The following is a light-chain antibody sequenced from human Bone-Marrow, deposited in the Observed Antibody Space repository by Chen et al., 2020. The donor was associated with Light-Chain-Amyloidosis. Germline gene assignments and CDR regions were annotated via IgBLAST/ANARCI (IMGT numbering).Light chain of an antibody. J-gene: IGKJ3*01. V-gene: IGKV3-15*01. CDR2: GAS. Sequence: EIVLMQSPATLSVSPGDRATLSCRANQNLGSILAWYQQKPGQSPRLLFYGASVRVPGTPARFSGSGYGTEFTLTISSLQSEDFAVYYCQQNTHWPFSFGPGTKVEI. CDR1: QNLGSI. CDR3: QQNTHWPFS.